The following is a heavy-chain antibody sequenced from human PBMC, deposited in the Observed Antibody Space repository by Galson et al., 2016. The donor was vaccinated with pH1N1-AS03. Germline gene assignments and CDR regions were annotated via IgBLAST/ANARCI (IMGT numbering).Heavy chain of an antibody. Sequence: SVKVSCKASGYTFTSYGITWVRQAPGQGLEWMGWISAYNGNTKYAQKFPGRVTITTDTSTSTAYMELRSLRSDDTAVYYCAKVGGEGYKWYFYGMDVWGQGTTVTVSS. D-gene: IGHD5-24*01. CDR1: GYTFTSYG. J-gene: IGHJ6*02. CDR3: AKVGGEGYKWYFYGMDV. V-gene: IGHV1-18*01. CDR2: ISAYNGNT.